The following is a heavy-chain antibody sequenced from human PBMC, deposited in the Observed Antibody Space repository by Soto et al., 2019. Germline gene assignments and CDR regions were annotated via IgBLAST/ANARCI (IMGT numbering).Heavy chain of an antibody. D-gene: IGHD3-9*01. V-gene: IGHV1-18*01. J-gene: IGHJ3*02. CDR3: GRVEAYYDILTGYYGPHDAFDI. CDR1: GYTFTSYG. CDR2: ISAYNGNT. Sequence: ASVKVSCKASGYTFTSYGISWVRQAPGQGLEWMGWISAYNGNTNYAQKLQGRVTMTTDTSTSTAYMELRSLRSDDTAVYYCGRVEAYYDILTGYYGPHDAFDIWGQGTMVTVSS.